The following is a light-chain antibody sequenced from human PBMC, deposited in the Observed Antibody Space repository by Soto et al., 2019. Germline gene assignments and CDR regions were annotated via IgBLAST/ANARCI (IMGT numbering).Light chain of an antibody. Sequence: DIQMTQSPSSLSASVGDRVTIACRAGQTISSNLNWYQQKPGKAPKLLIYASSTLLSGVPSRFSGSRSGTDFPLTSSSLQHEDFATYYCQQSDGTPYTFGRGTKLEIK. CDR1: QTISSN. CDR2: ASS. J-gene: IGKJ2*01. V-gene: IGKV1-39*01. CDR3: QQSDGTPYT.